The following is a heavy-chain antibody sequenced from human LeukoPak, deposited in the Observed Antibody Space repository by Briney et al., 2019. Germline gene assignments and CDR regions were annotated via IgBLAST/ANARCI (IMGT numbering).Heavy chain of an antibody. V-gene: IGHV3-74*01. D-gene: IGHD3-3*02. Sequence: GGSLRLSCAASGFPFSSYWMHWVRHAPGKGLVWVSRIDSDGSSTSYADSVKGRFTISRDNAKNTLDLQMNSLRAEDTAVYYCARDGILGSHDYWGQGTLVTVSS. J-gene: IGHJ4*02. CDR3: ARDGILGSHDY. CDR1: GFPFSSYW. CDR2: IDSDGSST.